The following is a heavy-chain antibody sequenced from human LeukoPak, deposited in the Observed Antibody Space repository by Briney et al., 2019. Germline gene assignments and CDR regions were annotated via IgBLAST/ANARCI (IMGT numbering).Heavy chain of an antibody. CDR1: GGSISSYY. J-gene: IGHJ5*02. CDR2: IYTSGST. Sequence: PSETLSLTCTVSGGSISSYYWSWIRQPPGKGLEWIGYIYTSGSTNYNPSLKSRVTISVDTSKNQFSLKLSSVTAADTAVYYCARRQADCSSTSCSNWFDPWGQGTLVTVPS. CDR3: ARRQADCSSTSCSNWFDP. D-gene: IGHD2-2*01. V-gene: IGHV4-4*09.